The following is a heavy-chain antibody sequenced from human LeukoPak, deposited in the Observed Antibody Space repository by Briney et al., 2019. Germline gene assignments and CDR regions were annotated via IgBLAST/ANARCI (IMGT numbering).Heavy chain of an antibody. CDR1: GFTFSSYW. CDR3: ARRTGATGYYMDV. V-gene: IGHV3-74*01. Sequence: GGSLRLSCAASGFTFSSYWMHWVRQASGKGLVWVSRINSDGSSTSYADSVKGRFTISRDNAKNTLYLQMNSLRAEDTAVYYCARRTGATGYYMDVWGKGTTVTVSS. D-gene: IGHD1-26*01. CDR2: INSDGSST. J-gene: IGHJ6*03.